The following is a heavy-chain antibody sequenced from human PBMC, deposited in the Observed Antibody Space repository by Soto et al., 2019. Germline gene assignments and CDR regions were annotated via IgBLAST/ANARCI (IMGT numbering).Heavy chain of an antibody. J-gene: IGHJ6*02. D-gene: IGHD2-8*01. Sequence: GGSLRLSCAASGFTFSSYGMHWVRQAPGKGLEWVAVIWYDGSNKYYADSVKGRFTISRDNSKNTLYLQMNSLRAEDTAVYYCARAPRMVYAHYYYYGMDVWGQGTTVTVSS. CDR3: ARAPRMVYAHYYYYGMDV. CDR2: IWYDGSNK. V-gene: IGHV3-33*01. CDR1: GFTFSSYG.